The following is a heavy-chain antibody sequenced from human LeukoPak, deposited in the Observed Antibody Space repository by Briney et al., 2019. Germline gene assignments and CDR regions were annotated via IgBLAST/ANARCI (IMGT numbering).Heavy chain of an antibody. CDR1: GGSVSSGNYY. V-gene: IGHV4-61*01. CDR3: ASPEATTATDSSYLH. D-gene: IGHD2-15*01. CDR2: IYYTGST. Sequence: PSETLSLTCTVSGGSVSSGNYYWSWIRQPPGKGLEWIGFIYYTGSTNYNPSLKSRVTMSVDTSKNQLSLKLRSVTAADTAFYYCASPEATTATDSSYLHWGQGTLVTVSS. J-gene: IGHJ1*01.